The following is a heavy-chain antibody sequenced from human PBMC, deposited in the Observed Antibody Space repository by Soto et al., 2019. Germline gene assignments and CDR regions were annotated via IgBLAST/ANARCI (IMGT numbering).Heavy chain of an antibody. CDR1: GYTFTSYG. D-gene: IGHD3-22*01. CDR2: ISAYNGNT. V-gene: IGHV1-18*01. J-gene: IGHJ4*02. CDR3: AFWDSSGYRDY. Sequence: AASVKVSCKASGYTFTSYGISWVRQAPGQGLEWMGWISAYNGNTNYAQKLQGRVTMTTDTSTSTAYMELRSLRSDDTAVYYCAFWDSSGYRDYWGQGTLVTVSS.